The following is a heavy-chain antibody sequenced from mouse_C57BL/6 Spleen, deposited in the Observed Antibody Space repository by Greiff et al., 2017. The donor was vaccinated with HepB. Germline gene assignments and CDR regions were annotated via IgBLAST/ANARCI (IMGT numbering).Heavy chain of an antibody. D-gene: IGHD2-5*01. CDR1: GYTFTSYW. CDR2: IYPSDSET. J-gene: IGHJ4*01. Sequence: QVQLQQPGAELVMPGSSVKLSCKASGYTFTSYWMDWVKQRPGQGLEWIGNIYPSDSETHYNQKFKDKAALTVDKSSSTAYMQLSSLTSEDSAVYYCARRPYYSNYNYAMDYWGQGTSVTVSS. V-gene: IGHV1-61*01. CDR3: ARRPYYSNYNYAMDY.